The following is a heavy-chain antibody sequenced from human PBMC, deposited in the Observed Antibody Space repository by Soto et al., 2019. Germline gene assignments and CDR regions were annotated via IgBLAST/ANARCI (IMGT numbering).Heavy chain of an antibody. CDR3: TLWRDYSRLLRE. Sequence: EVQLVESGGGLVKPGGSLRLSCAASGFTFSNAWMNWVRQAPGKGLEWVGRIKSKIDGGTTDYAAPVKGRFSISRDDSKITLYLQMNSLKTEHTGVDYCTLWRDYSRLLREWGPGTLVTVSS. J-gene: IGHJ4*02. D-gene: IGHD4-4*01. V-gene: IGHV3-15*07. CDR2: IKSKIDGGTT. CDR1: GFTFSNAW.